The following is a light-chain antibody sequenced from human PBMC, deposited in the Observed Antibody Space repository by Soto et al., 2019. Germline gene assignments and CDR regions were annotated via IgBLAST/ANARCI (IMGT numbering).Light chain of an antibody. V-gene: IGKV1-39*01. CDR1: QSVSDW. CDR3: QQSYSTPRAIT. Sequence: IQMTQSPSTLSASLGDRVTITCRASQSVSDWLAWYQQKPGKAPKLLIYAASSLQSGVPSRFSGSGSGTDFTLTISSLQPEDFATYYCQQSYSTPRAITFGQGTRLEIK. J-gene: IGKJ5*01. CDR2: AAS.